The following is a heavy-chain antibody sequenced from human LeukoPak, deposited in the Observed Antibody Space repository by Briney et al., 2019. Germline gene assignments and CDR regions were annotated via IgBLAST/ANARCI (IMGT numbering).Heavy chain of an antibody. J-gene: IGHJ4*02. D-gene: IGHD3-22*01. CDR1: GYTFTSYY. Sequence: ASVKVSCKASGYTFTSYYMHWVRQAPGQGLEWMGIINPSGGSTSYAQKSQGRVTMTRDTSTSTVYMELSSLRSEDTAVYYCAREDYDSSGYPNLGYYFDYWGQGTLVTVSS. CDR3: AREDYDSSGYPNLGYYFDY. CDR2: INPSGGST. V-gene: IGHV1-46*03.